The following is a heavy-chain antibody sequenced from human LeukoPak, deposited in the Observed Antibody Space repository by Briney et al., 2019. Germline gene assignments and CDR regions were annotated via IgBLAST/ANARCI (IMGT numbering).Heavy chain of an antibody. Sequence: ASVKVSCKASGGTSSSYAISWVRQAPGQGLEWMGGIIPIFGTANYAQKFQGRVTITADESTSTAYMELSSLRSEDTAVYYCARDPRAMGYFDYWGQGTLVTVSS. CDR3: ARDPRAMGYFDY. V-gene: IGHV1-69*13. D-gene: IGHD5-18*01. CDR2: IIPIFGTA. CDR1: GGTSSSYA. J-gene: IGHJ4*02.